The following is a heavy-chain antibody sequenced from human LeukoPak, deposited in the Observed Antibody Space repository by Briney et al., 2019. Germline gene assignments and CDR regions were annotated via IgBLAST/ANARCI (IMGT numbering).Heavy chain of an antibody. V-gene: IGHV4-59*01. Sequence: NPSETLSLTCTVSGASISNFYWSRIRQPPGKGLEWIGYIHNSGSTNYNPSLKSRVTISVDTSKNQFSLKLSSVTAADTAVYYCARDYYDSSGYFSGAFDIWGQGTMVTVSS. J-gene: IGHJ3*02. CDR1: GASISNFY. D-gene: IGHD3-22*01. CDR2: IHNSGST. CDR3: ARDYYDSSGYFSGAFDI.